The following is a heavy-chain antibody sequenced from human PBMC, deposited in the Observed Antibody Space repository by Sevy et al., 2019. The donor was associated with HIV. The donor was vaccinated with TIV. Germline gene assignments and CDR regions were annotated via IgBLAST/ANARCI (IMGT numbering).Heavy chain of an antibody. J-gene: IGHJ6*02. Sequence: GGSLRLSCAASGFTFSSYGMHWVRQAPGKGLEWVAVIWYDGSNKYYADSVKGRFTISRDNSKNTLYLQMNSLRAEDTAVYYWARVTGTTKDLTSGMDVWGQGTTVTVSS. D-gene: IGHD1-7*01. CDR1: GFTFSSYG. V-gene: IGHV3-33*01. CDR3: ARVTGTTKDLTSGMDV. CDR2: IWYDGSNK.